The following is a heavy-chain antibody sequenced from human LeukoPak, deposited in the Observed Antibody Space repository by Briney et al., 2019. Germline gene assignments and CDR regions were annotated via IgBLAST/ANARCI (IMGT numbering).Heavy chain of an antibody. CDR3: GKSGGGYSVDY. J-gene: IGHJ4*02. Sequence: GGSLRLSCSASGFTFSYYGIHWVRQAPGKGLEWVTFIRNDGSNKYYADSVKGRFTISRDNSENTLYLQMNNLRAEDTAVYYCGKSGGGYSVDYWGQGSLVTVSS. D-gene: IGHD2-21*01. V-gene: IGHV3-30*02. CDR2: IRNDGSNK. CDR1: GFTFSYYG.